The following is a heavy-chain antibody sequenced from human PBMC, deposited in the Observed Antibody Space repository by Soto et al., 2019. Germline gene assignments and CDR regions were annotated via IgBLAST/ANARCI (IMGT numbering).Heavy chain of an antibody. J-gene: IGHJ5*02. V-gene: IGHV1-18*01. Sequence: GASVKVSCKASGYTFTNNDVCWVRQTPGQGLEWMGWISPYSGKTNYARKFQGRVTMATDTSTSTAYMELRSLRSDDTAVYYCARDRIAARPNAAPRTNWFDPWGQGTLVTVSS. CDR2: ISPYSGKT. CDR3: ARDRIAARPNAAPRTNWFDP. D-gene: IGHD6-6*01. CDR1: GYTFTNND.